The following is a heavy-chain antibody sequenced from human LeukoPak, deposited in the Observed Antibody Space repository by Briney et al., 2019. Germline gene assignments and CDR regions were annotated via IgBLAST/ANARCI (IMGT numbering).Heavy chain of an antibody. CDR1: GFTFSSYS. D-gene: IGHD6-13*01. J-gene: IGHJ4*02. Sequence: GGALRLACAASGFTFSSYSMNWVRQAPGKGLEWVSSISSSSSYIYYADSVRGRFTISRDNATNSLYLQMNSLRAEDTAVYYCARADSSSWYYFDYWGQGTLVTVSS. CDR2: ISSSSSYI. V-gene: IGHV3-21*01. CDR3: ARADSSSWYYFDY.